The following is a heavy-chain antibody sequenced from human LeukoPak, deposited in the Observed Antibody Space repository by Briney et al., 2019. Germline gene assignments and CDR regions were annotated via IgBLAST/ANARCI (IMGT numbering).Heavy chain of an antibody. Sequence: GASVKVSCKASGYTFTGYYMHWVRQAPGQGLEWMGWINPNSGGTNYAQKFQGRVTMTRDTSVSTAYMELSRLRSDDTAVYYCAREREGDSSSAVELDYWGQGTLVTVSA. CDR2: INPNSGGT. D-gene: IGHD6-6*01. J-gene: IGHJ4*02. CDR3: AREREGDSSSAVELDY. V-gene: IGHV1-2*02. CDR1: GYTFTGYY.